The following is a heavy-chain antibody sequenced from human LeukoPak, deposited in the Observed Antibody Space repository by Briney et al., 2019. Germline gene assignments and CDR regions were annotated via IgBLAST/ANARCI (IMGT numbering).Heavy chain of an antibody. CDR3: ARQGRYMAAAGTPNFDY. V-gene: IGHV4-59*08. D-gene: IGHD6-13*01. CDR1: GGSISPYY. J-gene: IGHJ4*02. CDR2: IYHSGST. Sequence: SETLSLTCTVSGGSISPYYWSWIRQPPGRGLEWIGYIYHSGSTNYNPSLKSRVTISVDTSKYQFSLKLSSVTAADTAVYYCARQGRYMAAAGTPNFDYWGQGTLVTVSS.